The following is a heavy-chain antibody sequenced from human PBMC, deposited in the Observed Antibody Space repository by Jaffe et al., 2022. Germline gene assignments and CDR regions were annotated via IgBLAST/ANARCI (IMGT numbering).Heavy chain of an antibody. CDR3: AKDTPKSSSWFNYYYMDV. V-gene: IGHV3-43D*04. J-gene: IGHJ6*03. Sequence: EVQLVESGGVVVQPGGSLRLSCAASGFTFDDYAMHWVRQAPGKGLEWVSLISWDGGSTYYADSVKGRFTISRDNSKNSLYLQMNSLRAEDTALYYCAKDTPKSSSWFNYYYMDVWGKGTTVTVSS. CDR2: ISWDGGST. CDR1: GFTFDDYA. D-gene: IGHD6-13*01.